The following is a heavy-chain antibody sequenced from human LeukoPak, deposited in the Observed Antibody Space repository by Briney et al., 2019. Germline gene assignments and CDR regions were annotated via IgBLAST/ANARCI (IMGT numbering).Heavy chain of an antibody. V-gene: IGHV4-34*01. CDR2: INHSGST. CDR1: GFTFSSYW. Sequence: GSLRLSCAASGFTFSSYWMSRVRQAPGKGLEWIGEINHSGSTNYNPSLKSRVTISVDTSKNQFSLKLSSVTAADTAVYYCARVFRAYGSGSYHDCWGQGTLVAVSS. J-gene: IGHJ4*02. CDR3: ARVFRAYGSGSYHDC. D-gene: IGHD3-10*01.